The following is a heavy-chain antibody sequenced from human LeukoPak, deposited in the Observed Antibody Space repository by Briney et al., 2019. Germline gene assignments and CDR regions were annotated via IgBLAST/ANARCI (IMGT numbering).Heavy chain of an antibody. CDR2: MNPNSGNT. CDR1: GYTSTSYD. V-gene: IGHV1-8*01. Sequence: ASVKVSCKASGYTSTSYDINWVRQATGQGLGWMGWMNPNSGNTGQAQKFQGRITMTRNTSISTAYMELSSLRPEDTAVYYCAKYKSGDYFDSGKRYYFDQWGQGTPVTVSS. J-gene: IGHJ4*02. CDR3: AKYKSGDYFDSGKRYYFDQ. D-gene: IGHD3-9*01.